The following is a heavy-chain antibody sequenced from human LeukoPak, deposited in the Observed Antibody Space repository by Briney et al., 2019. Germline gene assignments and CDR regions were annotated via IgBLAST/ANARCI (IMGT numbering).Heavy chain of an antibody. CDR3: AREGGPYRPLDY. Sequence: SETLSLTCGVSGGFITQTNYWTWVRQHPGKGLEWIGEVNLQGSTNCNPSLMGRVAISVDKSENHVSLHLTSVTAADTAVYYCAREGGPYRPLDYSGQGTLVTVSS. V-gene: IGHV4-4*02. J-gene: IGHJ4*02. CDR2: VNLQGST. CDR1: GGFITQTNY.